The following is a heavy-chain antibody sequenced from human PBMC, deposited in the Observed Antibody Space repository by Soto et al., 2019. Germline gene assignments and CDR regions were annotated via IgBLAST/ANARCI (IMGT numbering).Heavy chain of an antibody. V-gene: IGHV1-46*01. CDR3: ARVYYCSGGSCYQYYYYYMDV. Sequence: GASVKVSCKASGYTFTSYYMHWVRQAPGQGLEWMGIINPSGGSTSYAQKFQGRVTMTRDTSTSTVYMELSSLRSEDTAVYYCARVYYCSGGSCYQYYYYYMDVWGKGTTVTVSS. D-gene: IGHD2-15*01. CDR2: INPSGGST. CDR1: GYTFTSYY. J-gene: IGHJ6*03.